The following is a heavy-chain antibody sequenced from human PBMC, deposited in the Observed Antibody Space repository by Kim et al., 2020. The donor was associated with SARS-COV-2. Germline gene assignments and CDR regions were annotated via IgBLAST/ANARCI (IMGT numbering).Heavy chain of an antibody. V-gene: IGHV4-59*01. D-gene: IGHD3-3*01. CDR3: ARGGIWSGYSDNWFDP. Sequence: SETLSLTCTVSGGSISSYYWSWIRQPPGKGLEWIGYIYYSGSTNYNPSLKSRVTISVDTSKNQFSLKLSSVTAADTAVYYCARGGIWSGYSDNWFDPWGQGTLVTVSS. J-gene: IGHJ5*02. CDR2: IYYSGST. CDR1: GGSISSYY.